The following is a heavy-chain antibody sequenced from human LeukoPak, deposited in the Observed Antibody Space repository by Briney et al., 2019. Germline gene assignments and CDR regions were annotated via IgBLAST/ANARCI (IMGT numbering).Heavy chain of an antibody. D-gene: IGHD1-26*01. J-gene: IGHJ4*02. CDR3: ARDGGEWEQDY. Sequence: GESLRLSCAGYGFTLSSYGMNWVRQAPGKGLEWVSFISSSGSYIYYADSMKGRFTISRDNAKNSLFLQMHSLRAEDTAVYYCARDGGEWEQDYWGQGTLVSVSS. V-gene: IGHV3-21*01. CDR1: GFTLSSYG. CDR2: ISSSGSYI.